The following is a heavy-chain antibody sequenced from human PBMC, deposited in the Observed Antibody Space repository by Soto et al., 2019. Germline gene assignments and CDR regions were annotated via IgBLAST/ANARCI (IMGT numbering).Heavy chain of an antibody. CDR2: IWYDGSNK. CDR3: ARRMRNIVVVPAALGGMDV. D-gene: IGHD2-2*01. J-gene: IGHJ6*02. V-gene: IGHV3-33*01. CDR1: GFTFSSYG. Sequence: PGGSLRLSCAASGFTFSSYGMHWVRQAPGKGLEWVAVIWYDGSNKYYADSVKGRFTISRDNSKNTLYLQMNSLRAEDTAVYYCARRMRNIVVVPAALGGMDVWGQGTTVTVSS.